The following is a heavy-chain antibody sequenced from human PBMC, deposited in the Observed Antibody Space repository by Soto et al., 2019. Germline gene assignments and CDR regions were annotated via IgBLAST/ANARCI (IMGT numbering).Heavy chain of an antibody. CDR1: GGSMNSGGYC. D-gene: IGHD2-15*01. V-gene: IGHV4-31*03. CDR3: SRGILV. Sequence: QVQLQESGPGLVKPSQTLSLTCTVSGGSMNSGGYCWNWIRQHPGEGLEWIGCISYGGTTSYNPSLKSRVTISVDTSKNQFSLKLSSVTAADTAVYYCSRGILVWDQGTLITVSS. CDR2: ISYGGTT. J-gene: IGHJ4*02.